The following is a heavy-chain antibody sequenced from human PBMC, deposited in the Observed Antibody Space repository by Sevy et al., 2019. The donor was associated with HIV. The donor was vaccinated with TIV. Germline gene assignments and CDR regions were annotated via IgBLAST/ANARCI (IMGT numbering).Heavy chain of an antibody. CDR3: VEDKNDYGGSYFES. Sequence: SETLSLTWAVSHYSIRSAYQWGWIRQSPGKGLEWIGSIYPRGSAFYNPSLKSRLSISVDMSKNQFSLNLRSVTAADTAVYYCVEDKNDYGGSYFESWGPGTLVTVSS. J-gene: IGHJ4*02. V-gene: IGHV4-38-2*01. CDR1: HYSIRSAYQ. CDR2: IYPRGSA. D-gene: IGHD4-17*01.